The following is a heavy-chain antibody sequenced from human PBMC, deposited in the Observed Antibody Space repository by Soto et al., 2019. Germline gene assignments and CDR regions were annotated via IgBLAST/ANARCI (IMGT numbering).Heavy chain of an antibody. V-gene: IGHV4-39*01. D-gene: IGHD2-21*02. Sequence: SETLSLTCTVSGGSISSSSYYWGWIRQPPGKGLEWIGSIYYSGSTYYNPSLKSRVTISVDTSKNQFSLKLSSVTAADTAVYYCARLATVVTRHYGMDVWGQGTTVTVS. CDR2: IYYSGST. CDR3: ARLATVVTRHYGMDV. J-gene: IGHJ6*02. CDR1: GGSISSSSYY.